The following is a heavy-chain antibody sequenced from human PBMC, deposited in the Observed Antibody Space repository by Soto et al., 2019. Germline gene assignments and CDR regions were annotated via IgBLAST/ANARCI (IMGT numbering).Heavy chain of an antibody. D-gene: IGHD2-2*01. CDR3: ARVLFSDCSSTSCYLLGWFDP. CDR2: INHSGST. V-gene: IGHV4-34*01. J-gene: IGHJ5*02. Sequence: SETLSFTCAVYGGSFSGYYWSWIRQPPGKGLEWIGEINHSGSTNYNPSLKSRVTISVDTSKNQFSLKLSSVTAADTAVYYCARVLFSDCSSTSCYLLGWFDPWGQGTLVTVSS. CDR1: GGSFSGYY.